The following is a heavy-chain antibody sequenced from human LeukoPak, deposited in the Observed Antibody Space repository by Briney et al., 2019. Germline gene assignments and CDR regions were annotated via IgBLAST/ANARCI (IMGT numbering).Heavy chain of an antibody. CDR2: ISSSGGRI. J-gene: IGHJ4*02. CDR1: GFPFSSYS. Sequence: GGSLRLSFAASGFPFSSYSMSLVRQAPGKGLEWVPSISSSGGRIDYADSVKGRFTISRDNSKNTLSLQMNSLTAEDTAVYYCAKNPRLEGWIYFDSWGQGILVTVSS. CDR3: AKNPRLEGWIYFDS. V-gene: IGHV3-23*01. D-gene: IGHD1-1*01.